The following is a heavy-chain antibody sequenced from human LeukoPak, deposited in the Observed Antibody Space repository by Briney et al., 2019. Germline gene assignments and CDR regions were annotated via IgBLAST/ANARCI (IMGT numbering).Heavy chain of an antibody. CDR2: ISGRGGTT. D-gene: IGHD2-21*02. Sequence: GGSLRLSCAASGFTFSSYAMSWVRQAPGKGLEWVSGISGRGGTTYYADSVKGRFTISRDNSKNTYLQMNSLRAEDTAAYYCAKDSRSTLPRGRLDYWGQGTLVTVSS. CDR3: AKDSRSTLPRGRLDY. J-gene: IGHJ4*02. CDR1: GFTFSSYA. V-gene: IGHV3-23*01.